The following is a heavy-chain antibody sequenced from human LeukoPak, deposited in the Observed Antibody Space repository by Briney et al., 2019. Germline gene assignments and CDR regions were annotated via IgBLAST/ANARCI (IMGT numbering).Heavy chain of an antibody. D-gene: IGHD3-22*01. CDR3: ARTRGRYYDSSGYYPYYFDY. Sequence: ASVKVSCKASGGTFSSYAISWVRQAPGQGLEWMGGIIPIFGTANYAQKLQGRVTITTDESTSTAYMELSSLRSEDTAVYYCARTRGRYYDSSGYYPYYFDYWGQGTLVTVSS. CDR2: IIPIFGTA. V-gene: IGHV1-69*05. J-gene: IGHJ4*02. CDR1: GGTFSSYA.